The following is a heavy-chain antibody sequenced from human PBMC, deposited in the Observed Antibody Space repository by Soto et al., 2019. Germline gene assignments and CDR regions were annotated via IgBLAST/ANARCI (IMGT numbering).Heavy chain of an antibody. CDR1: GFIFSDYY. D-gene: IGHD3-3*01. J-gene: IGHJ6*02. CDR3: ARAWKIEKFGVISMSKGLDV. CDR2: SSNRDRST. V-gene: IGHV3-11*01. Sequence: LRLSCAASGFIFSDYYMTWIRQAPGKGLEWLSCSSNRDRSTYYADSVKDRFVVSKDNAKNLVYLQMNSLRAEDTAVYFCARAWKIEKFGVISMSKGLDVWGQGTTVTVSS.